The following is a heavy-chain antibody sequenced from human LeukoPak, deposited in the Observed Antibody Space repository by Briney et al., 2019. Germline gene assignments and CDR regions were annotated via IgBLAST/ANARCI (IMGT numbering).Heavy chain of an antibody. Sequence: SVNVSCKASGGTFSTYAIRWVRQAPGQGLEWMGGIIPIFGTANYAQKFQGRVTIPTDESTSTAYMELSSLRSEDTAVYYCSRDCSSTSCYPDLFAFDIWGQGTMVTVSS. D-gene: IGHD2-2*01. J-gene: IGHJ3*02. CDR2: IIPIFGTA. CDR3: SRDCSSTSCYPDLFAFDI. CDR1: GGTFSTYA. V-gene: IGHV1-69*05.